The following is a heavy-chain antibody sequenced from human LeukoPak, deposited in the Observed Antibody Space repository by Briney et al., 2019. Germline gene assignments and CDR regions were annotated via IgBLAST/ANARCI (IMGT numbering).Heavy chain of an antibody. V-gene: IGHV5-51*01. CDR2: IHPADSET. CDR1: GHDFTTYW. D-gene: IGHD5-12*01. CDR3: ARRGYSGYSPLDS. J-gene: IGHJ4*02. Sequence: GESLKISCRSSGHDFTTYWIAWVRQLPGQGLEWMGIIHPADSETRYSPSFQGQVIISADNSISTAYLQWSSPKASDTAMYYCARRGYSGYSPLDSWGQGTLVTVSS.